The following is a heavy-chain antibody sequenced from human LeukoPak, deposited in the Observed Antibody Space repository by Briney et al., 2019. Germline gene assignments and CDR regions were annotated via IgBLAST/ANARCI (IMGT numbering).Heavy chain of an antibody. J-gene: IGHJ4*02. V-gene: IGHV1-24*01. CDR3: ATGGWGYFDS. CDR1: GYTVTELS. Sequence: ASVKVSCKVSGYTVTELSIHWVRQAPGKGLEWMGGFDPEDGKTIHAQKLQGRVSMPEDTSTDTAYMDLRSLRSEDTAVYYCATGGWGYFDSWGQGTLVTVSS. D-gene: IGHD6-19*01. CDR2: FDPEDGKT.